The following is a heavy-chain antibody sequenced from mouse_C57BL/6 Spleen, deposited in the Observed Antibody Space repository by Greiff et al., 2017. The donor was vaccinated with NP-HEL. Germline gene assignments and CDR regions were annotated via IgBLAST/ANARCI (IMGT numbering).Heavy chain of an antibody. Sequence: VQLQQSGPELVKPGASVKISCKASGYTFTDYYMNWVKQSHGKSLEWIGDINPNNGGTSYNQKFKGKATLTVDKSSSTAYMELRSLTSEDSAVYYCARGSATAFDYWGQGTTLTVSS. V-gene: IGHV1-26*01. J-gene: IGHJ2*01. CDR3: ARGSATAFDY. CDR1: GYTFTDYY. D-gene: IGHD1-2*01. CDR2: INPNNGGT.